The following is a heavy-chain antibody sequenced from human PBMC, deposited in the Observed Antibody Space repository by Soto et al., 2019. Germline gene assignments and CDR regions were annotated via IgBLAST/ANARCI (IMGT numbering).Heavy chain of an antibody. CDR3: AKSRIQGWTKGLYDH. CDR2: ISESGDST. V-gene: IGHV3-23*01. Sequence: EVQLLDSGGRLVQPGGSLRLSCAAYGFTFSSYAMSWVRQAPGKGLEWVSSISESGDSTSYAESVRGRFTISRDDSKNTLYLQMNSLRAEDTAVYSCAKSRIQGWTKGLYDHWGQGTLVTLSS. D-gene: IGHD5-18*01. J-gene: IGHJ4*02. CDR1: GFTFSSYA.